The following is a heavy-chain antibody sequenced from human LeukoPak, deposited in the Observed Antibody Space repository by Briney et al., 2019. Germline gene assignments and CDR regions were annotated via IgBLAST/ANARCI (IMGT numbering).Heavy chain of an antibody. CDR2: INHSGST. J-gene: IGHJ5*02. CDR1: GGSFSGYY. V-gene: IGHV4-34*01. D-gene: IGHD3-3*01. Sequence: PSETLSLTCAVYGGSFSGYYWSWIRQPPGKGLEWIGEINHSGSTNYNPSLKSRVTISVDTSKNQFSLKLSSVTAADTAVYYCARATYYDFWSGYYAVPGKPNWFDHWGQGTLVTVSS. CDR3: ARATYYDFWSGYYAVPGKPNWFDH.